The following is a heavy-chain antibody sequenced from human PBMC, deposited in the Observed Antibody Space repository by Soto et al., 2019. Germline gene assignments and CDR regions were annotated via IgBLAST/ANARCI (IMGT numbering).Heavy chain of an antibody. CDR1: GDSINNYY. V-gene: IGHV4-4*07. D-gene: IGHD6-13*01. CDR3: ARDSHSSSDYYYGMDV. Sequence: SETLSLTCSVSGDSINNYYWSWIRQPAGKGLEWIGRIYTSGSTNYNPSLKSRVTMSVDTSKNQFSLKLSSVTAADTAVYYCARDSHSSSDYYYGMDVWGQGTTVTVSS. CDR2: IYTSGST. J-gene: IGHJ6*02.